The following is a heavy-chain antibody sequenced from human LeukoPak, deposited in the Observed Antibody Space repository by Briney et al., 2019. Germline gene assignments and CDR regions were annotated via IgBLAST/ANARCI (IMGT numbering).Heavy chain of an antibody. J-gene: IGHJ6*02. V-gene: IGHV3-30*18. Sequence: GGSLRLSCAASGFTLSNYGMHGVRQAPGKGLEWVAVISYDESDKYYADSVKGRFTISRDNSKNTLYLQMNSLRPEDTAVYYCAKGVVAATNAAYYGMDVWGQGTTVTVSS. CDR3: AKGVVAATNAAYYGMDV. D-gene: IGHD2-15*01. CDR1: GFTLSNYG. CDR2: ISYDESDK.